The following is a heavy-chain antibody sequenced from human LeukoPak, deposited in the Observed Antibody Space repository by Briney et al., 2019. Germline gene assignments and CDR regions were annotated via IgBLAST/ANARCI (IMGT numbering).Heavy chain of an antibody. CDR1: GGSISSSSYY. Sequence: PSGTLSLTCAVSGGSISSSSYYWGWIRQPPGEGLEWIGGIYYSGSSYYNPSLKSRVTISVDTSKNQFSLKLSSVTAADTAVYYCAREITWHMDVWGKGTTVTVSS. D-gene: IGHD1-14*01. J-gene: IGHJ6*03. CDR3: AREITWHMDV. V-gene: IGHV4-39*07. CDR2: IYYSGSS.